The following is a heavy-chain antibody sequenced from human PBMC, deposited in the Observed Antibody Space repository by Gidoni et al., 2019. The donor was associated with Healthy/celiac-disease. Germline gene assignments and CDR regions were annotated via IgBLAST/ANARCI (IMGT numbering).Heavy chain of an antibody. Sequence: EVQLVESGGGLVQPGRSLRLSCAASGFTFDDYAMHWVRQAPGKGLEWVSGISWNSGSIGYADSVKGRFTISRDNAKNSLYLQMNSLRAEDTALYYCAKDILGLYYYGMDVWGQGTTVTVSS. CDR1: GFTFDDYA. CDR3: AKDILGLYYYGMDV. J-gene: IGHJ6*02. V-gene: IGHV3-9*01. CDR2: ISWNSGSI. D-gene: IGHD7-27*01.